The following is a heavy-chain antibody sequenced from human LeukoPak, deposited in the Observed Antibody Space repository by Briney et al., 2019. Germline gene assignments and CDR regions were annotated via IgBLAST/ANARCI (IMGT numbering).Heavy chain of an antibody. J-gene: IGHJ4*02. D-gene: IGHD3-22*01. CDR1: GFTFSSYA. V-gene: IGHV3-20*04. CDR3: ARVYYYDSSGYYYGYFDY. CDR2: INWNGGST. Sequence: PGGSLRLSCAASGFTFSSYAMSWVRQAPGKGLEWVSGINWNGGSTGYADSVKGRFTISRDNAKNSLYLQMNSLRAEDTALYYCARVYYYDSSGYYYGYFDYWGQGTLVTVSS.